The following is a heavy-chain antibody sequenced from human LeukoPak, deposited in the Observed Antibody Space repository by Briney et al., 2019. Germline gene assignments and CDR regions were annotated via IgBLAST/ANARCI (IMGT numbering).Heavy chain of an antibody. CDR2: INQDGREK. CDR3: ARDYTYYYDDSGPHYYFDY. V-gene: IGHV3-7*04. J-gene: IGHJ4*02. Sequence: GGSLRLSCAASGFTFSSYAMSWVRQAPGEGLEWVANINQDGREKYSVDSVKGRFTISRDNAKNSLYLQMNSLRAEDTAVYYCARDYTYYYDDSGPHYYFDYWGQGTLVTVSS. D-gene: IGHD3-22*01. CDR1: GFTFSSYA.